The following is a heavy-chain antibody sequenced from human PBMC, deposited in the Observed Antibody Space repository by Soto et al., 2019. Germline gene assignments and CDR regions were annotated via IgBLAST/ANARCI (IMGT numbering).Heavy chain of an antibody. Sequence: GESLKISCKGSGYSFTSYWISWVRQMPGKGLEWMGRIDPSDSYTNYSPSFQGHVTISADKSISTAYPQWSSLKASDTTMYYCARSYRWSVLYYYYGMDVWGQGTTVTVSS. J-gene: IGHJ6*02. D-gene: IGHD2-8*02. CDR1: GYSFTSYW. V-gene: IGHV5-10-1*01. CDR2: IDPSDSYT. CDR3: ARSYRWSVLYYYYGMDV.